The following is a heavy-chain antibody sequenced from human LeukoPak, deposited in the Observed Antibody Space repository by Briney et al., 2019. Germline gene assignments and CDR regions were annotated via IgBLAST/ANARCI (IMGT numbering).Heavy chain of an antibody. J-gene: IGHJ4*02. Sequence: GGSLRLSCAASGFTFSSYAMSWVRQAPGKGLEWVSAISGNGGNTYYADSVKGRFTISRDNSKNTLYLQMNSLRAEDTAVYYCAKDSYSSSAVTFDYWGQGTLVTVSS. CDR1: GFTFSSYA. D-gene: IGHD6-6*01. CDR2: ISGNGGNT. V-gene: IGHV3-23*01. CDR3: AKDSYSSSAVTFDY.